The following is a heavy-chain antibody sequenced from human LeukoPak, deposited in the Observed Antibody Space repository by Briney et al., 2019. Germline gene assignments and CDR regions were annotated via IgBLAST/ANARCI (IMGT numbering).Heavy chain of an antibody. Sequence: PGGSLRLSCAASGFTFSSFGMSWVRQVPGKGLEWVSSISSTGGTTYYADSVKGRFTISRDNSKNTLYLQMNSLRAEDTAVYYCARDLAVTAYAFDIWGQGTMVTVSS. D-gene: IGHD2-21*02. CDR2: ISSTGGTT. V-gene: IGHV3-23*01. J-gene: IGHJ3*02. CDR3: ARDLAVTAYAFDI. CDR1: GFTFSSFG.